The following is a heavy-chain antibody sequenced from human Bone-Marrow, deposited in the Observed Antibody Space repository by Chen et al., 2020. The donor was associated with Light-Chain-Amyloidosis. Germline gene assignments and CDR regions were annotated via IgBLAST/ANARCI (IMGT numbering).Heavy chain of an antibody. CDR2: IIPIFGTA. CDR1: GGTFSSYA. V-gene: IGHV1-69*01. J-gene: IGHJ6*02. CDR3: ASPYDFWSGYYYYGMDV. D-gene: IGHD3-3*01. Sequence: QVQLVQSGAEVKKPGSSVKVSCKASGGTFSSYAISWVRQAPGQGLEWMGGIIPIFGTANYAQKFQGRVTITADESTSTAYMELSSLRSEDTAVYYCASPYDFWSGYYYYGMDVWAKGPRSPSP.